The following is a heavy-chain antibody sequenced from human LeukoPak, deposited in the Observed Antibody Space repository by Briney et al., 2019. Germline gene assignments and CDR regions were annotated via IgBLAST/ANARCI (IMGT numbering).Heavy chain of an antibody. V-gene: IGHV1-2*02. CDR2: LNPHSGGT. J-gene: IGHJ5*02. CDR1: GYTFTDYY. D-gene: IGHD3-3*01. CDR3: ARNSFGVVFQCNHWFDP. Sequence: ASVKVSCKASGYTFTDYYIHWVRQAPGQGLEWMGWLNPHSGGTNYAQKFQGRVTMTRDTSISTAYMELSSLTSDDTAVYHCARNSFGVVFQCNHWFDPWGPGTLVTVSS.